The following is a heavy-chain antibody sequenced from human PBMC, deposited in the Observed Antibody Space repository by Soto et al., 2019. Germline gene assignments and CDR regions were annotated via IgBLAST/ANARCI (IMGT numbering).Heavy chain of an antibody. CDR3: ARWGTTGGFDL. V-gene: IGHV3-30*19. J-gene: IGHJ4*02. CDR2: TSYDGSNK. CDR1: GFRFKSFV. D-gene: IGHD3-16*01. Sequence: QLQLVESGGGVVQPGTSLRLSCAASGFRFKSFVMHWVRQAPGKGLEWVAFTSYDGSNKDYGDSVKGRFTVSRDNSQNTLLLQMDFLRPEDTALYYWARWGTTGGFDLWGQGPLVSVSS.